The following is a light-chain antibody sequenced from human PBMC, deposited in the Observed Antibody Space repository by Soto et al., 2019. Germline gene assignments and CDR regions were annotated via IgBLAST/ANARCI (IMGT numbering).Light chain of an antibody. CDR2: HAS. V-gene: IGKV3-11*01. Sequence: EIVLTQSPATLSLSPGERATVSCRASRDVRCNIAWYQQKPAQAPRLIIFHASNRATGIPARFIGSGSGTDLTLTISSRQPEDFAVYYCQHRSDWQFTFGPGTKVDIK. CDR3: QHRSDWQFT. J-gene: IGKJ3*01. CDR1: RDVRCN.